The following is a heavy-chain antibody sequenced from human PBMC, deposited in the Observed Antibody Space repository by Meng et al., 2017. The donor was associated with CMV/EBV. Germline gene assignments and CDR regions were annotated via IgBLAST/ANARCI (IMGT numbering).Heavy chain of an antibody. CDR3: ARIPSCSSTSCWGGFFDY. CDR1: GFSLSNARMG. J-gene: IGHJ4*02. Sequence: SGPTLVKPTETLTLTCTVSGFSLSNARMGVSWIRQPPGKALEWLAHIFSHDEKSYSTSLKSRLTISKDTSKSQVVLTMTNMDPVDTATYYCARIPSCSSTSCWGGFFDYWGQGTLVTVSS. D-gene: IGHD2-2*01. V-gene: IGHV2-26*01. CDR2: IFSHDEK.